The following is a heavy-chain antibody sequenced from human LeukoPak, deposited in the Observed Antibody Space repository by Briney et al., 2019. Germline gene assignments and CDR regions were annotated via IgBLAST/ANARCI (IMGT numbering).Heavy chain of an antibody. J-gene: IGHJ4*02. V-gene: IGHV1-8*01. Sequence: ASVKVSCKASGYTFTSYDINWVRQATGQGLEWMGWMNPNSGNTGYAQKFQGRVTMTRNTSISTAYMELSSLRSENTAVYYCASSITIFGVATTDTFDYWGQGTLVTVSS. CDR1: GYTFTSYD. CDR3: ASSITIFGVATTDTFDY. CDR2: MNPNSGNT. D-gene: IGHD3-3*01.